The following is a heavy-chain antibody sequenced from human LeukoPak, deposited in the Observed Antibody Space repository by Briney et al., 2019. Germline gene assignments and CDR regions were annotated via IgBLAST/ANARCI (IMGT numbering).Heavy chain of an antibody. V-gene: IGHV1-69*01. CDR3: ARYSLPTSVPRNLAQTYYFDY. J-gene: IGHJ4*02. CDR1: GGTFSSYA. D-gene: IGHD2-15*01. CDR2: IIPIFGTA. Sequence: SVKVSCKASGGTFSSYAISWVRQAPGQGLEWMGGIIPIFGTANYAQKFQGRVTITADESTSTAYMELSSLRSEDTAVYYCARYSLPTSVPRNLAQTYYFDYWGQGTLVTVSS.